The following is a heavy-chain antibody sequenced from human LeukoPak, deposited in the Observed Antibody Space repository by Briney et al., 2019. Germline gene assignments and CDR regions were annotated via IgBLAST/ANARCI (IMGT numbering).Heavy chain of an antibody. J-gene: IGHJ4*02. Sequence: GESLKISCKGSGYSLTNYWIGRVPQMPGKGLGGMGIIYPGDSDTRYSPSFQGQVTISADKSISTAYLQWSSLKTSDTAMYYCARLPPVNWVDYWGQGTLVTVSS. CDR3: ARLPPVNWVDY. CDR1: GYSLTNYW. V-gene: IGHV5-51*01. CDR2: IYPGDSDT. D-gene: IGHD3-16*01.